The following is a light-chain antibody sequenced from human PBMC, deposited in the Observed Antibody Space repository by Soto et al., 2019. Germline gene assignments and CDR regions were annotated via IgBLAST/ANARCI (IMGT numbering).Light chain of an antibody. J-gene: IGKJ1*01. Sequence: EIVLTQSPDTLSLSRGESATLSCRSTRSVRSYLAWYQQKPGQAPRLLIYGASNRATGIPDRLSGIGSGTDFTLTISRMEPEDFAVYDCQQYGSSGTFGQGTKVDIK. CDR2: GAS. CDR1: RSVRSY. CDR3: QQYGSSGT. V-gene: IGKV3-20*01.